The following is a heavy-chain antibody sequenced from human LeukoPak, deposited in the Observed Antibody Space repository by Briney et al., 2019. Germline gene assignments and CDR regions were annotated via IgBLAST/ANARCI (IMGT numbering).Heavy chain of an antibody. Sequence: GGSLRLSWAASGFAFSSYGMHWVRQAPGKGLGWVAVISYDGSNKYYAASVKGRFTISRDNSKNTLYLQMNSLRAEDTAVYYCATTVREASFAYWGQGPLVTVSS. CDR3: ATTVREASFAY. CDR1: GFAFSSYG. D-gene: IGHD4-17*01. J-gene: IGHJ4*02. V-gene: IGHV3-30*03. CDR2: ISYDGSNK.